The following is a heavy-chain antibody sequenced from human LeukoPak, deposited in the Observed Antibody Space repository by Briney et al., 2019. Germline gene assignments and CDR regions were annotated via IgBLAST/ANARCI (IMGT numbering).Heavy chain of an antibody. CDR2: IYYSGST. CDR3: SSSSSSPLDY. CDR1: GGSISSSSYY. D-gene: IGHD6-6*01. J-gene: IGHJ4*02. V-gene: IGHV4-39*07. Sequence: PSETLSLTCTVSGGSISSSSYYWGWIRQPPGKGLEWIGSIYYSGSTYYNPSLKSRVTISVDTSKNQFSLKLSSVTAADTAVYYCSSSSSSPLDYWGQGTLVTVSS.